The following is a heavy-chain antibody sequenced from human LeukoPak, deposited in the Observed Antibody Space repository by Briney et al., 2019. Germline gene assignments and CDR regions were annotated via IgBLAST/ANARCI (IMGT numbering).Heavy chain of an antibody. J-gene: IGHJ6*03. CDR2: ISYDGSNK. CDR3: ARAGYYYDSSVRFYYYYYMDV. D-gene: IGHD3-22*01. Sequence: GGSLRLSCAASGFTFSSYAMHWVRQAPGKGLEWVAVISYDGSNKYYADSVKGRFTISRDNSKNTLYLQMNSLRAEDTAVYYCARAGYYYDSSVRFYYYYYMDVWGKGTTVTVSS. CDR1: GFTFSSYA. V-gene: IGHV3-30*04.